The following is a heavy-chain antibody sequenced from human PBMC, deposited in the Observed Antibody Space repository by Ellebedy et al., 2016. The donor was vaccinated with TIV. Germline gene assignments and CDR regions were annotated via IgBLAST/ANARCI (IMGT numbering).Heavy chain of an antibody. J-gene: IGHJ5*02. CDR3: ATAIADGWYRPSFGWFDP. Sequence: ASVKVSCKVSGYTLTELSMHWVRQAPGKGLEWMGGFDPEDGETIYAQKFQGRVTMTEDTSTDTAYMELSSLRSEDTAVYYCATAIADGWYRPSFGWFDPWGQGTLVTVSS. D-gene: IGHD6-19*01. V-gene: IGHV1-24*01. CDR1: GYTLTELS. CDR2: FDPEDGET.